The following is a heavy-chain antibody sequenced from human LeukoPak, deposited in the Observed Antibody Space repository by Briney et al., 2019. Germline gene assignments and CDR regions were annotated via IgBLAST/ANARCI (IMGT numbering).Heavy chain of an antibody. CDR3: ARVLSGSYWIYFDY. Sequence: PGGSLRLSCAASGFTFSSYSMNWVRQAPGKGLEWVSSISSSSSYIYYADSVKGRFTISRDNAKNSLYLQMNSLRAEDTAVYYCARVLSGSYWIYFDYWGQGTLVTVSS. CDR1: GFTFSSYS. V-gene: IGHV3-21*01. D-gene: IGHD1-26*01. CDR2: ISSSSSYI. J-gene: IGHJ4*02.